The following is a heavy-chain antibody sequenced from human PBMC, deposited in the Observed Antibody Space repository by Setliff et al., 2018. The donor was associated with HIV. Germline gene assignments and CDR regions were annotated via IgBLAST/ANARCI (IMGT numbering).Heavy chain of an antibody. V-gene: IGHV1-18*01. CDR3: TRSTTAD. CDR1: GYTFTSYD. Sequence: ASVKVSCKASGYTFTSYDISWVRQAPGQGLEWMGWISAYNGNTNYAQKLQGRVTMTRDTSISTAYMELSRLTSDDTAIYYCTRSTTADWGQGTMVTVSS. J-gene: IGHJ4*02. D-gene: IGHD4-17*01. CDR2: ISAYNGNT.